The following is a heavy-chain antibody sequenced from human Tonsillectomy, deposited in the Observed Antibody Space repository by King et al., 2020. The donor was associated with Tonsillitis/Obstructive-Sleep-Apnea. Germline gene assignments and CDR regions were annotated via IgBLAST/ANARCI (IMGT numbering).Heavy chain of an antibody. CDR1: GFTVSNNY. J-gene: IGHJ6*03. Sequence: VQLVESGGGLIQPGGSLRLSCAASGFTVSNNYMSWVRQAPGKGLDWVSVIYSGGSTYYADSVKGRFTISRDNSKNTVYLQMNSLRAEDAAVYYCASGYCSGGSCPHYYYMDVWGKGTTVTVS. V-gene: IGHV3-53*01. CDR2: IYSGGST. D-gene: IGHD2-15*01. CDR3: ASGYCSGGSCPHYYYMDV.